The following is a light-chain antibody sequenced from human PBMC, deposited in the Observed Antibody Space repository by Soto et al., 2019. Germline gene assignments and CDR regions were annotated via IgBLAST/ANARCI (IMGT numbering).Light chain of an antibody. J-gene: IGKJ2*01. V-gene: IGKV1-39*01. CDR1: QTIDNY. CDR3: QQTYTIPFA. CDR2: GPS. Sequence: DMQMTQSPSSLSASVGDRVTITCRPSQTIDNYLNWYQHKPGKAPKLLIYGPSTLQSGVSSRFTGSAPWTDFTLTIDNLQAEDFATDYCQQTYTIPFAFGQGTKLEI.